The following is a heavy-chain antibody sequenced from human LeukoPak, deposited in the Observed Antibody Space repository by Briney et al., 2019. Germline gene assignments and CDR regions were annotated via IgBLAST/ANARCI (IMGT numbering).Heavy chain of an antibody. D-gene: IGHD6-13*01. CDR3: AITGDAIAAAGTIDY. Sequence: SETLSLTCTVSGGSISSYYWSWIRQPAGKGLEWIGRIYTSGSTNYNPSLKSRVTMSIDTSKNQFSLKLSSVTAADTAVYYCAITGDAIAAAGTIDYWGQGTLVTVSS. J-gene: IGHJ4*02. CDR1: GGSISSYY. V-gene: IGHV4-4*07. CDR2: IYTSGST.